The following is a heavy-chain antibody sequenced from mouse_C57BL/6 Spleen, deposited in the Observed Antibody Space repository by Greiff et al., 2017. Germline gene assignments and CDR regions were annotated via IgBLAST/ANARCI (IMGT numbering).Heavy chain of an antibody. Sequence: QVQLQQPGAELVRPGSSVKLSCKASGYTFTSYWMHWVKQRPIQGLEWIGNIDPSDSETHYNQKFKDKATLTVDKSSSTAYMQLSSLTSEDSAVYYCARRVSSDLVFAYWGQGTLVTVSA. CDR2: IDPSDSET. CDR1: GYTFTSYW. CDR3: ARRVSSDLVFAY. D-gene: IGHD3-1*01. J-gene: IGHJ3*01. V-gene: IGHV1-52*01.